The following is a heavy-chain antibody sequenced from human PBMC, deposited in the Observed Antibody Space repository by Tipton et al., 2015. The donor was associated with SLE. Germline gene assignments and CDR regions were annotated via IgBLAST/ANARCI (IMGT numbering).Heavy chain of an antibody. CDR1: GDSISSGGYY. J-gene: IGHJ3*02. CDR2: TYHSGST. D-gene: IGHD3-10*01. Sequence: TLSLTCTVSGDSISSGGYYWSWIRQHPGKGLEWLGNTYHSGSTYYNPSLRGRVDLSVDTSKNQFSLKLSSVTAADTAVYYCARDPRGGDAFDIWGQGTMVTVSS. V-gene: IGHV4-39*02. CDR3: ARDPRGGDAFDI.